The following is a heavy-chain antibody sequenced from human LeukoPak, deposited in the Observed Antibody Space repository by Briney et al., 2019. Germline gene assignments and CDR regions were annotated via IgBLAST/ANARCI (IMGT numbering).Heavy chain of an antibody. J-gene: IGHJ3*01. V-gene: IGHV3-30-3*01. Sequence: GSLRLSCAASGFTFTYYAMHWVRQAPGKGLEWVSVVSNDGSNQDYTDSVKGRFIISRDDSKSTVYLQMNSLRVDDTAMYYSARGPDPVVRGPRRAFDLWGQGTMVTVSS. CDR3: ARGPDPVVRGPRRAFDL. CDR2: VSNDGSNQ. CDR1: GFTFTYYA. D-gene: IGHD3-10*01.